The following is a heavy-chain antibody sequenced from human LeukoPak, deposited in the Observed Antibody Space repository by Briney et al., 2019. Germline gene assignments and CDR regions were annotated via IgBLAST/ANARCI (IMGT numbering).Heavy chain of an antibody. CDR3: AATNYYGSGSYWGPFDY. CDR1: GYTFTIYG. J-gene: IGHJ4*02. CDR2: ISAYNGNT. D-gene: IGHD3-10*01. V-gene: IGHV1-18*04. Sequence: ASVKVSCKASGYTFTIYGISWVRQAPGQGLEWMGWISAYNGNTNYAQKLQGRVTMTTDTSTSTAYMELRSLRSDDTAVYYCAATNYYGSGSYWGPFDYWGQGTLVTVSS.